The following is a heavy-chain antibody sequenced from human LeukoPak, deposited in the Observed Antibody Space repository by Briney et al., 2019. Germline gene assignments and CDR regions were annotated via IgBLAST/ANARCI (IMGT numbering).Heavy chain of an antibody. CDR3: AKELTRPNRPVAGLNY. D-gene: IGHD6-19*01. Sequence: GRSLRLSCAASGFTFSAYGMHWVRQAPGRGLEWVAIRSYDGSNKYYPDSVKGRFTISRDDSKNTLYLQMNSLRTEDTAVYYCAKELTRPNRPVAGLNYWGQGTLVTVSS. V-gene: IGHV3-30*18. CDR2: RSYDGSNK. J-gene: IGHJ4*02. CDR1: GFTFSAYG.